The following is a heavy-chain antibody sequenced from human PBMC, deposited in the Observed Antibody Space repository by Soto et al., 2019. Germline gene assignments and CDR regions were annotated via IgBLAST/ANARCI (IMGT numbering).Heavy chain of an antibody. Sequence: ASVKVSCKASGYTFTNYATHWVRQAPGQRLEWMGWINAGNGNTKYSQKFQGRVTITRDTSASTAYMELSSLRSEDTAVYYCARDPTGHFIEYWGQGTLVTVSS. CDR1: GYTFTNYA. J-gene: IGHJ4*02. CDR2: INAGNGNT. D-gene: IGHD1-1*01. CDR3: ARDPTGHFIEY. V-gene: IGHV1-3*01.